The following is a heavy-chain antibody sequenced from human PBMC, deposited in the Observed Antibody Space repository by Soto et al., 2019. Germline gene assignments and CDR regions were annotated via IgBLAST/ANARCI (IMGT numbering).Heavy chain of an antibody. D-gene: IGHD6-19*01. CDR1: GFTSSVYA. Sequence: GGSLRLSCAASGFTSSVYAMHWVRQATGKGLEWVSAICWSGGRIDYADSVKGRFTISRDNAKNSMYLQMNSLRAEDTAFYYCTRAQWPGGADYWGQGTLVTVSS. V-gene: IGHV3-9*02. J-gene: IGHJ4*02. CDR3: TRAQWPGGADY. CDR2: ICWSGGRI.